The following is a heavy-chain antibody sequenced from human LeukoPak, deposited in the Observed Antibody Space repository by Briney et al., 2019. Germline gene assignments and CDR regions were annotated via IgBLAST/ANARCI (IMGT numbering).Heavy chain of an antibody. CDR2: ISSSASFI. CDR1: GFTFSSYS. Sequence: GGSLRLSCAASGFTFSSYSMNWVRQAPGKGLEGVSSISSSASFIYYADSVKGRFTIPRDNAKNSLYLQMNSLRAEDTAVYYCARTGESDRLSFDHWCQGTLVTVSS. D-gene: IGHD7-27*01. CDR3: ARTGESDRLSFDH. V-gene: IGHV3-21*01. J-gene: IGHJ4*02.